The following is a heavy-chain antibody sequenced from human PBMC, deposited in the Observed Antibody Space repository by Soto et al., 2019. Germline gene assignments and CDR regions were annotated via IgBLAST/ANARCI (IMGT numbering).Heavy chain of an antibody. V-gene: IGHV3-11*06. J-gene: IGHJ5*02. CDR3: ARILYGDYGWFDP. CDR1: GFTFSDYY. Sequence: QVQLVESGGGLVKPGGSLRLSCAASGFTFSDYYMSWIRQAPGKGLEWVSYISSSSSYTNYADSVKGRFTISRDNAKNSRYLQINSLRAEDPAGYYCARILYGDYGWFDPWGQGTLVTVSS. CDR2: ISSSSSYT. D-gene: IGHD4-17*01.